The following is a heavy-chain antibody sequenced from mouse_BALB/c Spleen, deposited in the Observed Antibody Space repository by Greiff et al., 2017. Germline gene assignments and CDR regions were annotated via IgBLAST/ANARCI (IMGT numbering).Heavy chain of an antibody. D-gene: IGHD1-2*01. CDR3: TRITTATYFDV. V-gene: IGHV6-6*02. J-gene: IGHJ1*01. CDR2: IRLKSNNYAT. Sequence: EVKVEESGGGLVQPGGSMKLSCVASGFTFSNYWMNWVRQSPEKGLEWVAEIRLKSNNYATHYAESVKGRFTISRDDSKSSVYLQMNNLRAEDTGIYYCTRITTATYFDVWGAGTTVTVSS. CDR1: GFTFSNYW.